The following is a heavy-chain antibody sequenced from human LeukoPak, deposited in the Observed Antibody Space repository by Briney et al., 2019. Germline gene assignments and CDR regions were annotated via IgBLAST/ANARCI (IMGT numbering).Heavy chain of an antibody. CDR3: ARDLRRIATINGGGDY. J-gene: IGHJ4*03. V-gene: IGHV3-7*01. CDR1: GFTFSSYW. CDR2: IKQDGSEK. Sequence: QPGGSLRLSCAASGFTFSSYWMSWVRQAPGKGLEWVANIKQDGSEKYYVDSVKGRFTISRDNAKNSLYLQMNSLRAEDTAVYYCARDLRRIATINGGGDYWGQGTTVTVSS. D-gene: IGHD3-16*01.